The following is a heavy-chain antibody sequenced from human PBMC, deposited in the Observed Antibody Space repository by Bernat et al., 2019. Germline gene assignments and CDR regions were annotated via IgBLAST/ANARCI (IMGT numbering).Heavy chain of an antibody. D-gene: IGHD3-3*01. V-gene: IGHV5-10-1*03. J-gene: IGHJ6*03. CDR3: ARMGLDYDFWSGYYAGGYYYYYMDV. Sequence: EVQLVQSGAEVKKPGESLRISCKGSGYSFTSYWISWVRQMPGKGLEWMGRIDPSDSYTNYSPSFQGHVTISADKSISTAYLQWSSLKASDTAMYYCARMGLDYDFWSGYYAGGYYYYYMDVWGKGTTVTVS. CDR2: IDPSDSYT. CDR1: GYSFTSYW.